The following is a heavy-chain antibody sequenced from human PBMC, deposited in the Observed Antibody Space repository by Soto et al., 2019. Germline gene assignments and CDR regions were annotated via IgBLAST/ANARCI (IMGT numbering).Heavy chain of an antibody. V-gene: IGHV5-10-1*01. J-gene: IGHJ6*02. CDR1: GYSFTNYW. D-gene: IGHD6-19*01. CDR2: IDPGDSYT. Sequence: GESLKISCKGSGYSFTNYWIVWVRQMPGKGLEWMGRIDPGDSYTDYSPSFQGHVTISTDKSISTAYLQWSSLKASDTAIYYCATPQWLVRGSYYYGVDVWGQGTTVTVSS. CDR3: ATPQWLVRGSYYYGVDV.